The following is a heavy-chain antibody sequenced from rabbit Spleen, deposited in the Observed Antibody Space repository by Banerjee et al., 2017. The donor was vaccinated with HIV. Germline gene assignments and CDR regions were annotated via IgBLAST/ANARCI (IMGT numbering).Heavy chain of an antibody. CDR2: VDVGSSGFT. Sequence: QEQLVESGGGLVQPGGSLKLSCKASGFDFSTYSMSWVRQAPGKGLEWIGSVDVGSSGFTYIANWTKGRFTISKTSSTTVTLKMTSLTAADTATYFCARDTATSVSSYGMDLWGPGTLVTVS. V-gene: IGHV1S45*01. J-gene: IGHJ6*01. D-gene: IGHD1-1*01. CDR1: GFDFSTYS. CDR3: ARDTATSVSSYGMDL.